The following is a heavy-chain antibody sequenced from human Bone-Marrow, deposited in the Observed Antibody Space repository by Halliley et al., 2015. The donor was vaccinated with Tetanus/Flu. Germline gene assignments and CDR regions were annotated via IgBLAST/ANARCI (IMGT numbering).Heavy chain of an antibody. CDR2: IDHQGTPT. D-gene: IGHD3-10*01. Sequence: VSRIDHQGTPTTYADSVKGRFTISRDNAKNTLYLQMNSLRAEDTAVYYCATSRLLFRDDAFDFWGQGTMVTVSS. V-gene: IGHV3-74*01. J-gene: IGHJ3*01. CDR3: ATSRLLFRDDAFDF.